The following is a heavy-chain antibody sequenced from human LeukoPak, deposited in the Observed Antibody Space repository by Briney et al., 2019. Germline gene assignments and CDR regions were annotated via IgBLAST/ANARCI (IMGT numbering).Heavy chain of an antibody. CDR2: ISRSSAI. CDR1: GLTFSPYR. J-gene: IGHJ4*02. CDR3: ARAFDGGNAVYYCDY. V-gene: IGHV3-48*02. D-gene: IGHD4-23*01. Sequence: PGGSLRLSCAASGLTFSPYRMSWVRQAPGKGLEWVSYISRSSAINYAASVKGRFTISRDNAKNSLYLQMNSLRDEDTAVYYCARAFDGGNAVYYCDYWGQGTLVTVSS.